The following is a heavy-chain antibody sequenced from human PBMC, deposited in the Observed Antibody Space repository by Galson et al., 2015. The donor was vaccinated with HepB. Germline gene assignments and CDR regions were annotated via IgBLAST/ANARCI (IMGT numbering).Heavy chain of an antibody. Sequence: SLRLSCAASGFTFSSYSMNWVRQAPGKGLEWVSSISSSSSYIYYADSVKGRFTISRDNAKNSLYLQMNSLRAEDTAVYYCARAQGYSSSSSGTKNDYWGQGTLVTVSS. V-gene: IGHV3-21*01. D-gene: IGHD6-6*01. J-gene: IGHJ4*02. CDR2: ISSSSSYI. CDR3: ARAQGYSSSSSGTKNDY. CDR1: GFTFSSYS.